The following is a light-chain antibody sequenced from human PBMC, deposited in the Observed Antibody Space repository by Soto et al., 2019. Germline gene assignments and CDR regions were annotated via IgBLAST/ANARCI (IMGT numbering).Light chain of an antibody. J-gene: IGKJ2*01. CDR2: AAS. CDR1: QSISTY. CDR3: QQTYSTPYT. Sequence: DIQMTQSPSSLSASVGDRVTITCRASQSISTYLNWYQHKPGKAPKLLIYAASSLESVVPSRFSGSASGTDFTLTISSLQPEDCATYYCQQTYSTPYTFGQGTKLEIK. V-gene: IGKV1-39*01.